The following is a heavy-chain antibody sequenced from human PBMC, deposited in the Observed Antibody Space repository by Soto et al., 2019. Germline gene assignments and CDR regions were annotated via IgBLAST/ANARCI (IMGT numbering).Heavy chain of an antibody. CDR1: GFTFSSYS. D-gene: IGHD6-19*01. V-gene: IGHV3-23*01. J-gene: IGHJ4*02. CDR2: FRGSGDDGTT. Sequence: EVQLLESGGGLVQPGGSLRLSCAASGFTFSSYSMSWVRQAPGKGLEWVSGFRGSGDDGTTYYADSVKGRFTISRDNSKNMLFLQMNSLRAEDTAIYYCAREGLLAVAGTGAFDYWGQGTLVTVSS. CDR3: AREGLLAVAGTGAFDY.